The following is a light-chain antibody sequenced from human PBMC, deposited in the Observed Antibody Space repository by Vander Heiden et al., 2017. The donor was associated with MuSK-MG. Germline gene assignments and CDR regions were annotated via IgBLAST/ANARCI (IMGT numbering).Light chain of an antibody. CDR1: QSVSSTY. Sequence: EIVLTQSPGTLSLSPGERATLSCRASQSVSSTYLDWYQQKRGQAPRLLIYDASSRANGIPDRFSGSGSGTDFTLTSSRLEPEDFAVYYWQQYCGSHTFGHGTKVDIK. J-gene: IGKJ3*01. CDR2: DAS. CDR3: QQYCGSHT. V-gene: IGKV3-20*01.